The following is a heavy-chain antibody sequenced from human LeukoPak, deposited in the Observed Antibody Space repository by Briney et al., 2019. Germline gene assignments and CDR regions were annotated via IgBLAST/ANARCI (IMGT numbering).Heavy chain of an antibody. V-gene: IGHV3-74*01. Sequence: PGGSLRLSCAVSGFTFRNYLMHWVRQAPGQGLVWVSRINQDETKAYADSVKGRFTVSRDNAKNMMYLQLNGLRAEDTAVYFCGRGGDGIDVWGQGTTVIVFS. J-gene: IGHJ3*01. CDR3: GRGGDGIDV. CDR2: INQDETKA. CDR1: GFTFRNYL. D-gene: IGHD5-24*01.